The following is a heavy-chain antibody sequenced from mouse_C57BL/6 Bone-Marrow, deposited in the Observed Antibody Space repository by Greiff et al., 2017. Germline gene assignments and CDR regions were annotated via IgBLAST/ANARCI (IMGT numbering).Heavy chain of an antibody. V-gene: IGHV1-63*01. CDR2: IYPGGGYT. CDR1: GYTFTNYW. J-gene: IGHJ1*03. Sequence: QVQLQQSGAELVRPGTSVKMSCKASGYTFTNYWIGWAKQRPGHGLEWIGDIYPGGGYTNYNEKFKGKATLTADKSSSTSEDSAIYYCARSLYYGHDWYFDVWGTGTTVTVSS. D-gene: IGHD2-2*01. CDR3: ARSLYYGHDWYFDV.